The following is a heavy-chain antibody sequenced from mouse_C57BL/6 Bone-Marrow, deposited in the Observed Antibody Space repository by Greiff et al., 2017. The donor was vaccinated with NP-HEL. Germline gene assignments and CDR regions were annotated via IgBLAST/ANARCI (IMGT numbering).Heavy chain of an antibody. CDR1: GFTFSSYG. Sequence: VESGGDLVKPGGSLKLSCAASGFTFSSYGMSWVRQTPDKRLEWVATISSGGSYTYYPDSVKGRFTISRDNAKNTLYLQMSSLKSEDTAMYYCARPGCYYAMDYWGQGTSVTVSS. V-gene: IGHV5-6*01. CDR3: ARPGCYYAMDY. CDR2: ISSGGSYT. J-gene: IGHJ4*01.